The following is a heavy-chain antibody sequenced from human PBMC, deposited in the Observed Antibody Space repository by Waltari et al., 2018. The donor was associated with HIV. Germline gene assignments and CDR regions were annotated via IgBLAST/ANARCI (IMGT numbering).Heavy chain of an antibody. D-gene: IGHD1-1*01. CDR1: GFTFNVYD. J-gene: IGHJ4*02. Sequence: QVQLVESGGGVVQPGRSLRLSCATSGFTFNVYDMHWVRQAPGQGLVWVTLISSDGSNTYYADSVKGRFTVFRDNSKSTLYLQMNSLGADDTAVYYCARDILTWKITPRFDHWGQGTLVTVSS. CDR2: ISSDGSNT. CDR3: ARDILTWKITPRFDH. V-gene: IGHV3-30-3*01.